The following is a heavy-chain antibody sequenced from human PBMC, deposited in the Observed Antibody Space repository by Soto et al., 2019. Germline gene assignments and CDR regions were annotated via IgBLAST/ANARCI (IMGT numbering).Heavy chain of an antibody. CDR3: ATTAAAAASD. J-gene: IGHJ4*02. CDR1: GFTFSIYW. D-gene: IGHD6-13*01. CDR2: IKEDGSTK. V-gene: IGHV3-7*01. Sequence: PGGSLRLFCVGSGFTFSIYWMAWVRQAPGKGLEWVANIKEDGSTKFYADSVKGRFTISRDNAKNSLFLQMNSLRAEDTAVYYCATTAAAAASDWGQGTLVTVSS.